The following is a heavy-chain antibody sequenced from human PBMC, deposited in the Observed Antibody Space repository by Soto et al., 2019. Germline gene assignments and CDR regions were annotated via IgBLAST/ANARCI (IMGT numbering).Heavy chain of an antibody. V-gene: IGHV4-59*08. CDR3: ARGDSSSWLGGRLGSEYYYYGMDV. Sequence: ETLSLTCTVSGGSISSYYWSWIRQPPGKGLEWIGYIYYSGSTNYNPSLKSRVTISVDTSKNQFSLKLSSVTAADPAVYYCARGDSSSWLGGRLGSEYYYYGMDVWGQGTTVTVSS. CDR2: IYYSGST. CDR1: GGSISSYY. J-gene: IGHJ6*02. D-gene: IGHD6-13*01.